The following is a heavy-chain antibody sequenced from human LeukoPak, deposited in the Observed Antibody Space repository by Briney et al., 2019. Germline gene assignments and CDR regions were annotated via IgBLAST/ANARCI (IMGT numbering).Heavy chain of an antibody. CDR1: GGSISGYY. CDR3: ARDSTLRAFDI. V-gene: IGHV4-59*01. CDR2: IYYSGST. J-gene: IGHJ3*02. Sequence: SETLSLTCTVSGGSISGYYWSRIRQPPGKGLEWIGYIYYSGSTNYNPSLESRVTISVDTSKNQFSLKLSSVTAADTAVYYCARDSTLRAFDIWGQGTMVTVSS.